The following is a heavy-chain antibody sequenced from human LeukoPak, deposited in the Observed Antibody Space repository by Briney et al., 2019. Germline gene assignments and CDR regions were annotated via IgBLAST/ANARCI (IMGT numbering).Heavy chain of an antibody. CDR2: ISSSSDTI. CDR3: ARGKAALND. V-gene: IGHV3-48*01. Sequence: PGGSLRLSCAASGFTFSSYSMNWVRQAPGKGLEWVSYISSSSDTIYYADSVKGRFTISRDNAKNSLYLQMNSLRAEDTAVYCCARGKAALNDWGQGTLVTVSS. CDR1: GFTFSSYS. J-gene: IGHJ4*02. D-gene: IGHD6-25*01.